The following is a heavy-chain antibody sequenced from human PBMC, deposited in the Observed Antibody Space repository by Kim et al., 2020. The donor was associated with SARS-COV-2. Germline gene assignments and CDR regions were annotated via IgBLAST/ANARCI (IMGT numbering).Heavy chain of an antibody. J-gene: IGHJ4*02. CDR1: GFTFRNSG. CDR2: ISDDASHI. Sequence: GGSLRLSCAASGFTFRNSGMHWVRQAPGKGLEWVAFISDDASHIFYADSVKGRFTISRDNSKNTLYLQMNSLRTEDTALYVCSKGGWGGGSASDYFDHWGQGTLLTVSS. V-gene: IGHV3-30*18. CDR3: SKGGWGGGSASDYFDH. D-gene: IGHD3-16*01.